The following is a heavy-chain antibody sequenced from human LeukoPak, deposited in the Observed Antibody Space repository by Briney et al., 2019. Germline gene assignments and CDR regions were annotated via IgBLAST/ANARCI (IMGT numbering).Heavy chain of an antibody. D-gene: IGHD3-10*01. J-gene: IGHJ5*02. CDR1: GFTFSSYE. V-gene: IGHV3-48*03. CDR3: ARDSRALWFGELLKNNRFDP. Sequence: PGGSLRLSCAASGFTFSSYEMNWVRQAPGKGLEWVSYISSSGSTIYYADSVKGRFTISRDNAKNSLYLQMNSLRAEDTAVYYCARDSRALWFGELLKNNRFDPWGQGTLVTVSS. CDR2: ISSSGSTI.